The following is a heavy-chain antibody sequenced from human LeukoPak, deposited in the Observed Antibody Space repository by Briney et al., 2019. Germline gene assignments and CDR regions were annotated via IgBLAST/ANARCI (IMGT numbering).Heavy chain of an antibody. Sequence: GGSLRLSGAASGFTFNDYYMSWIRQAPGKGLEWLSYINIGGTNTHYADSVKGRFTISRDNAKKTLYLEMNNLRAEDTAVYYCATDGAGFDTWGQGVLVTVSS. J-gene: IGHJ5*02. V-gene: IGHV3-11*01. CDR3: ATDGAGFDT. CDR2: INIGGTNT. CDR1: GFTFNDYY.